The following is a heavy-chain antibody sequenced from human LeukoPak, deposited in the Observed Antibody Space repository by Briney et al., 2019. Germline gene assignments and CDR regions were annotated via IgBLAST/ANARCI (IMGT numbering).Heavy chain of an antibody. Sequence: GGSLSLSCAASGFTFSSYAMSWVRQAQGKGLEWVSAISGSGGSTSYADSVKGLFTISRDNTKNTLYLQMNRLRAEDTAVYYCAKDSGLSGAPTDYWGQGTLVTVSS. CDR3: AKDSGLSGAPTDY. D-gene: IGHD3-16*02. CDR1: GFTFSSYA. V-gene: IGHV3-23*01. J-gene: IGHJ4*02. CDR2: ISGSGGST.